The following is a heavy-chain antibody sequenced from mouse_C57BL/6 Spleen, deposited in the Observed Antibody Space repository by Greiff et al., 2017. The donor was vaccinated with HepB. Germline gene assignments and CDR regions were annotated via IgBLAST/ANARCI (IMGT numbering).Heavy chain of an antibody. CDR2: IDPETGGT. CDR3: TRRRDDGYYVGYFDY. D-gene: IGHD2-3*01. J-gene: IGHJ2*01. V-gene: IGHV1-15*01. CDR1: GYTFTDYE. Sequence: VQLQQSGAELVRPGASVTLSCKASGYTFTDYEMHWVKQTPVHGLEWIGAIDPETGGTAYNQKFKGKAILTADKSSSTAYMELRSLTSEDSAVYYCTRRRDDGYYVGYFDYWGQGTTLTVSS.